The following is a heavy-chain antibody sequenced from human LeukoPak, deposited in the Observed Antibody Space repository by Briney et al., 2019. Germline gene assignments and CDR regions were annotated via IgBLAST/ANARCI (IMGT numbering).Heavy chain of an antibody. Sequence: PSQTLSLTCTVSGGSISSGGYYWSWIRQPPGKGLEWIGYIYHSGSTYYSPSLKSRVTISVDRSKNQFSLKLSSVTAADTAVYYCASREEKVHGSSSSPTERYYYMDVWGKGTTVTVSS. J-gene: IGHJ6*03. CDR3: ASREEKVHGSSSSPTERYYYMDV. CDR1: GGSISSGGYY. CDR2: IYHSGST. D-gene: IGHD6-6*01. V-gene: IGHV4-30-2*01.